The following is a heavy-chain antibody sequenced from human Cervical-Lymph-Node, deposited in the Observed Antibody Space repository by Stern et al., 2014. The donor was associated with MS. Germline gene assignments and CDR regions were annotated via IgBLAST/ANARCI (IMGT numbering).Heavy chain of an antibody. D-gene: IGHD6-13*01. J-gene: IGHJ5*02. Sequence: QLVESGVEVTKPGSSVKVSCKASGGTFSKFPSSWVRQAPGQGLEWMGGIFPVFGTPTYAQEFRGMVTITADVSTSTVYMELSSLRSDDTAVYYCALSSETSDRWYSLGYDLWGQGTLVTVSS. V-gene: IGHV1-69*01. CDR3: ALSSETSDRWYSLGYDL. CDR1: GGTFSKFP. CDR2: IFPVFGTP.